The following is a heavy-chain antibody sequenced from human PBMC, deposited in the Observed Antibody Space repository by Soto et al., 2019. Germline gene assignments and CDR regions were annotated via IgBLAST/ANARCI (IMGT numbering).Heavy chain of an antibody. V-gene: IGHV4-59*01. CDR3: ARERTYSNASHYHAY. CDR2: IYYSGST. J-gene: IGHJ4*02. D-gene: IGHD4-4*01. CDR1: GGSISSYY. Sequence: ASQTRSLTCTVSGGSISSYYWSWIRQPPGKGLEWIGYIYYSGSTNYNPSLKSRVTISVDTYKSQFPMKLSSVTAADTAVYYCARERTYSNASHYHAYSAQGTLVPVSA.